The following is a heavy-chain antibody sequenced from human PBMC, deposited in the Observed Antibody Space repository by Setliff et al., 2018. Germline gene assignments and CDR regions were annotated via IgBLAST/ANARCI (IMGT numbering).Heavy chain of an antibody. CDR2: INSDGSRT. D-gene: IGHD3-10*01. CDR1: GFSFSSYW. J-gene: IGHJ4*02. V-gene: IGHV3-74*03. Sequence: GGSLRLSCAASGFSFSSYWMNWVRQVPGKGLVWVSRINSDGSRTTYADSVKGRFTMSRDNAKNTLYLQMKSLRAEDTAVYYCVREIVDGSGLDYWGQGTLVTVSS. CDR3: VREIVDGSGLDY.